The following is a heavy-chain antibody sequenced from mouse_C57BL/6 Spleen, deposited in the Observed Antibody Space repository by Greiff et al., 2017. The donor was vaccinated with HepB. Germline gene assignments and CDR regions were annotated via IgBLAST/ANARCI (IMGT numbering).Heavy chain of an antibody. J-gene: IGHJ3*01. Sequence: EVMLVESGGGLVKPGGSLKLSCAASGFTFSDYGMHWVRQAPEKGLEWVAYISSGSSTIYYADTVKGRFTISRDNAKNTLFLQMTSLRSEDTAMYYCARSSIYYGNSWFAYWGQGTLVTVSA. D-gene: IGHD2-1*01. CDR1: GFTFSDYG. CDR2: ISSGSSTI. V-gene: IGHV5-17*01. CDR3: ARSSIYYGNSWFAY.